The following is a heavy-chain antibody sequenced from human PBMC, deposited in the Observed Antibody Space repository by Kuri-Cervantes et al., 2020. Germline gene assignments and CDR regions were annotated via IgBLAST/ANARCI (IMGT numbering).Heavy chain of an antibody. D-gene: IGHD3-3*01. CDR1: GFTFGDYA. J-gene: IGHJ6*02. CDR2: IRSKAYGGTT. V-gene: IGHV3-49*03. Sequence: GGSLRLSCTASGFTFGDYAMSWFRQAPGKGLEWVGFIRSKAYGGTTEYAASVKGRFTISRDDSKSIAYLQMNSLKTEDTAVYYCAREDYDFWSGYRYYGMDVWGQGTTVTVSS. CDR3: AREDYDFWSGYRYYGMDV.